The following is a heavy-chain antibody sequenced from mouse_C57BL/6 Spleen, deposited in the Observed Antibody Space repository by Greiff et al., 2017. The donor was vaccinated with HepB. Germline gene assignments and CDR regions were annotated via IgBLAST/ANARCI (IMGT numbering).Heavy chain of an antibody. CDR1: GYTFTSYW. D-gene: IGHD2-12*01. CDR2: IYPGSGST. J-gene: IGHJ2*01. CDR3: ARGGVTSDY. Sequence: QVQLKQPGAELVKPGASVKMSCKASGYTFTSYWITWVKQRPGQGLEWIGEIYPGSGSTNYNEKFKSKATLTVDTSSSTAYMQLSSLTSEDSAVYYCARGGVTSDYWGQGTTLTVSS. V-gene: IGHV1-55*01.